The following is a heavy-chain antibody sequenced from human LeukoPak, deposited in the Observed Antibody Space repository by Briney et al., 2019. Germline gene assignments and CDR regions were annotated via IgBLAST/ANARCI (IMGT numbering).Heavy chain of an antibody. CDR3: ARDSLEGTIFGVVMLEGYFDY. CDR1: GYTFTSYG. J-gene: IGHJ4*02. V-gene: IGHV1-18*01. Sequence: ASVKVSCKASGYTFTSYGISWVRQAPGQGLEWMGWISAYNGNTNYAQKLQGRVTMTTDTSTSTAYMELKSLRSDDTAVYYCARDSLEGTIFGVVMLEGYFDYWGQGTLVTVSS. D-gene: IGHD3-3*01. CDR2: ISAYNGNT.